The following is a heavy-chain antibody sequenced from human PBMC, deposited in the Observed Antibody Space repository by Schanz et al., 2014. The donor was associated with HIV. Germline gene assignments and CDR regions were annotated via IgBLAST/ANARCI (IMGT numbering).Heavy chain of an antibody. V-gene: IGHV1-46*04. CDR3: ARDFNIGDQYYFDH. D-gene: IGHD2-21*02. CDR2: INPSGAGT. Sequence: QVQLVQSGAEVKKPGASVKVSCKASGYTFTRYYMHWVRQAPGQGLEWMRMINPSGAGTTYARKLQGRVTMTRDTSTSTVYMHLSSLRSDDTAVYFCARDFNIGDQYYFDHWGQGTLVTVSS. J-gene: IGHJ4*02. CDR1: GYTFTRYY.